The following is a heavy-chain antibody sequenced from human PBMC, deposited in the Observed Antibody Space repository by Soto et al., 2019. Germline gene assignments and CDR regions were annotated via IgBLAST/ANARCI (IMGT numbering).Heavy chain of an antibody. Sequence: GGSLRLSCPASGFTFSSYAMHWVRQAPGKGLEYVSSISINGGSTHYADSVKGRFTISRDNSRNTQYLQMSSLRADDTAVYYCVKGEFYYDSSAYYPFDSWGQGTLVTVSS. CDR3: VKGEFYYDSSAYYPFDS. D-gene: IGHD3-22*01. V-gene: IGHV3-64D*06. J-gene: IGHJ4*02. CDR1: GFTFSSYA. CDR2: ISINGGST.